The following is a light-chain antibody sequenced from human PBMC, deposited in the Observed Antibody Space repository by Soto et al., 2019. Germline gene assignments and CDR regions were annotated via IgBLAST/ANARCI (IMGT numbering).Light chain of an antibody. V-gene: IGKV1-5*03. CDR1: QSISYW. J-gene: IGKJ2*01. CDR3: QQYNTSYT. CDR2: KAS. Sequence: DIQMTQSPSTLSASVGDRVTITCRASQSISYWLAWYQQKPGKAPKLLLYKASSLESGVPSRFSGTGSGTEFTLTISSLQPDDFATYYCQQYNTSYTFGQGTKLEIK.